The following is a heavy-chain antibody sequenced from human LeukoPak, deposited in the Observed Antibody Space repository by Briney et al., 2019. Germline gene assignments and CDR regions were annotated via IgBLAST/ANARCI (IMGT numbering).Heavy chain of an antibody. D-gene: IGHD1-14*01. J-gene: IGHJ4*02. CDR1: GGSISSGDYY. V-gene: IGHV4-30-4*01. Sequence: SETLSLTCTVSGGSISSGDYYWSWIRQPPGKGLEWIGYIYYSGSTYYNPSLKSRVTISVDTSKNQFSLKLSSVTAADTAVYYCARQRVDRYYFDYWGQGTLVTVSS. CDR2: IYYSGST. CDR3: ARQRVDRYYFDY.